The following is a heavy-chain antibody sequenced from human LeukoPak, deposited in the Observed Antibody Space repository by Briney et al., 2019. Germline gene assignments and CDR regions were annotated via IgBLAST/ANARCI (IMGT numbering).Heavy chain of an antibody. V-gene: IGHV3-23*01. Sequence: GGSLRLSCAASGFTFRNYGMSWVRQAPGKGLEWVSAISGDAADIFYADSAKGRFTISRDNSKNTLYLQINSLRVEDTAVYYCAKDPSVYYGDYIIRWGQGTLVIVSS. CDR1: GFTFRNYG. CDR2: ISGDAADI. J-gene: IGHJ4*02. CDR3: AKDPSVYYGDYIIR. D-gene: IGHD4-17*01.